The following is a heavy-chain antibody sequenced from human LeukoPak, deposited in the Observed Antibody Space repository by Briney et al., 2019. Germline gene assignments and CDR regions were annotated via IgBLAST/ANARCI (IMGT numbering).Heavy chain of an antibody. CDR3: ANPDTHRGFHSWQYQLLSSYYYYSMDV. CDR1: GFTFSSYA. V-gene: IGHV3-30*04. Sequence: GRSLRLSCAASGFTFSSYAMHWVRQAPGKGLEWVAVISYDGSNKYYADSVKGRFTISRDNSKNTLYLQMNSLRAEDTAVYYCANPDTHRGFHSWQYQLLSSYYYYSMDVWGQGTTVTVSS. J-gene: IGHJ6*02. CDR2: ISYDGSNK. D-gene: IGHD2-2*01.